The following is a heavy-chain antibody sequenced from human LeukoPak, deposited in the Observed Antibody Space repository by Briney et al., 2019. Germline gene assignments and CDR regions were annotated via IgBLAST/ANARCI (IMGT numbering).Heavy chain of an antibody. V-gene: IGHV1-46*01. CDR2: INPSGGST. Sequence: ASVKVSCKASGYTLTSYYMHWVRQAPGQGLEWMGIINPSGGSTSYAQKFQGRVTMTRDTSTSTVYMELSSLRSEDTAVYYCARARKDYDFWSGLTGLWFDPWGQGTLVTVSS. CDR1: GYTLTSYY. CDR3: ARARKDYDFWSGLTGLWFDP. J-gene: IGHJ5*02. D-gene: IGHD3-3*01.